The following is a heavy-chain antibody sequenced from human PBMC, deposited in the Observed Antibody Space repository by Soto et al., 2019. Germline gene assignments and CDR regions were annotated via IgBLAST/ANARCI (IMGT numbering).Heavy chain of an antibody. CDR1: GFTFSDYY. CDR3: ARFAVAGTYYFDY. V-gene: IGHV3-11*01. J-gene: IGHJ4*02. Sequence: GGSLRLSCAASGFTFSDYYMSWIRQAPGKGLEWVSYISSSGSTIYYADSVKGRFTISRDNAKNSLYLQMNSLRAEDTAVYYCARFAVAGTYYFDYWGQGTLVTVSS. CDR2: ISSSGSTI. D-gene: IGHD6-19*01.